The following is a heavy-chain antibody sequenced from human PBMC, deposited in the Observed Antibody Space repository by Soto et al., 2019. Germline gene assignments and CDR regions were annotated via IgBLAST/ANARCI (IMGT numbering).Heavy chain of an antibody. CDR3: ARDYYDSSGSGRYGMDV. CDR1: GCTFSSYA. Sequence: SVKVSSKASGCTFSSYAISWVRQAPGQGLEWMGGIIPIFGTANYAQKFQGGVTITADESTSTAYMELSSLRSEDTAVYYCARDYYDSSGSGRYGMDVWGQGTTVTVSS. V-gene: IGHV1-69*13. CDR2: IIPIFGTA. J-gene: IGHJ6*02. D-gene: IGHD3-22*01.